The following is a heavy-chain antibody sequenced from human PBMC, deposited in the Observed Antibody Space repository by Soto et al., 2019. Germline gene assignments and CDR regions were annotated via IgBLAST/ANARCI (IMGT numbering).Heavy chain of an antibody. D-gene: IGHD2-2*01. V-gene: IGHV3-23*01. Sequence: GGSLRLSCAASGFTFSSYAMSWVRQAPGKGLEWVSAISGSGGSTYYADSVKGRFTISRDNSKNTLYLEMKSLRAEDTAVYYCAKDLGPGHRDIVVVPAAVRPYYYYYMDVWGKGTTVTVSS. CDR3: AKDLGPGHRDIVVVPAAVRPYYYYYMDV. CDR1: GFTFSSYA. J-gene: IGHJ6*03. CDR2: ISGSGGST.